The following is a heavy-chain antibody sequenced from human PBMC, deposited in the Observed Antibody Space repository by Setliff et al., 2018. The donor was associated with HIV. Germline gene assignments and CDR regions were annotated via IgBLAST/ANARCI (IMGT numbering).Heavy chain of an antibody. CDR2: IMSILRIA. CDR3: AKELSYCSGGNCYFDS. J-gene: IGHJ4*02. D-gene: IGHD2-15*01. V-gene: IGHV1-69*10. Sequence: SVKVSCKASGGSFTSFAISWVRQAPGQGLEWMGGIMSILRIADYAQKFQGRVTITADKSTRTAYMELSSLRSEDTAVYYCAKELSYCSGGNCYFDSWGQGTLVTVSS. CDR1: GGSFTSFA.